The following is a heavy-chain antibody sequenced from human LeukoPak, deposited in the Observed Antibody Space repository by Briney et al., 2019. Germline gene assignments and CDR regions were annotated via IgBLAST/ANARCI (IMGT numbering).Heavy chain of an antibody. CDR2: IYYSGST. CDR1: GGSISSGGYY. J-gene: IGHJ4*02. D-gene: IGHD3-22*01. CDR3: ARGGYYYDSSGYYY. Sequence: PSETLSLTCTVSGGSISSGGYYWSWIRQYPGKGLEWIGYIYYSGSTYYNPSLKGRITISVDTSKNQFSLKLNSVTAADTAVYYCARGGYYYDSSGYYYWGQGTLVTVSS. V-gene: IGHV4-31*03.